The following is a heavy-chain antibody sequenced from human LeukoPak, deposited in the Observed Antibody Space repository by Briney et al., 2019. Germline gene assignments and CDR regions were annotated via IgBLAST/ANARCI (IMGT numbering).Heavy chain of an antibody. J-gene: IGHJ4*02. V-gene: IGHV1-18*01. CDR1: GYTFTSYG. CDR2: ISAYNGNT. Sequence: ASVKVSCKASGYTFTSYGISWVRQAPGQGLKWMGWISAYNGNTNYAQKLQGRVTMTTDTSTSTAYMELRSLRSDDTAVYYCARDWPYYYDSSGPSDYWGQGTLVTVSS. CDR3: ARDWPYYYDSSGPSDY. D-gene: IGHD3-22*01.